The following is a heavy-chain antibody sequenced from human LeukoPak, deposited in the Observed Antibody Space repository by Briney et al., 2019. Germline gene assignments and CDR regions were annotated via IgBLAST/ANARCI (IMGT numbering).Heavy chain of an antibody. Sequence: KSSETLSLTCSVSGYSFTSGHYWGWIRQPPGKGLEWIANIYHTRSAHYNPSLKSRVTISVHTSKNQFSLNLSSVTAADTAVYYCARYCTSTTCILRGFDYWGQGTLVTVSS. V-gene: IGHV4-38-2*01. CDR1: GYSFTSGHY. D-gene: IGHD2-2*01. CDR2: IYHTRSA. CDR3: ARYCTSTTCILRGFDY. J-gene: IGHJ4*02.